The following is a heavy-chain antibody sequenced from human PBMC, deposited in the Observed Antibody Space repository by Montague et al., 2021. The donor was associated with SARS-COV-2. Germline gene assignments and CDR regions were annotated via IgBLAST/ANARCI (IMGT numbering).Heavy chain of an antibody. CDR3: ARATNGYYSYFDC. CDR1: GFTFSSYA. D-gene: IGHD3-22*01. V-gene: IGHV3-30-3*01. J-gene: IGHJ4*02. CDR2: ISYDGSNK. Sequence: SLRLSCAASGFTFSSYAMHLVRQAPGKGLEWVAVISYDGSNKYYADSVKGRFTISRDNSKNTLYLQMNSLRAEDTAVYYCARATNGYYSYFDCWGQGTLVTVSS.